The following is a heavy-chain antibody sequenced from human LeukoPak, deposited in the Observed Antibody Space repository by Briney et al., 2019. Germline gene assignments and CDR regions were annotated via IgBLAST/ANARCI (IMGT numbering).Heavy chain of an antibody. J-gene: IGHJ6*02. D-gene: IGHD5-18*01. CDR3: ARGGYSYGYYYYGMDV. CDR1: GGSISSYY. CDR2: IYTSGST. V-gene: IGHV4-4*07. Sequence: PSETLSLTCTVSGGSISSYYWSWIRQPAGKGLEWIGRIYTSGSTNYNPSLKSRVTMSVDTSKNQFSLKLSSVTAADTAVYYCARGGYSYGYYYYGMDVWGQGTTVTVFS.